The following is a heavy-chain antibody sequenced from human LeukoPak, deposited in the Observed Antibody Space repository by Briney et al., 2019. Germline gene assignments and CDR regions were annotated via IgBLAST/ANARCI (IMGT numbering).Heavy chain of an antibody. CDR3: ARDRGYYDSIDYGYFDP. J-gene: IGHJ5*02. Sequence: GGSLRLSCEASGFTFTTYSMTWVRQAPGKGLEWVSIISSGSSAIFSADALKGRFTISRDNSKNTLYLQMNSLRAEDTAVYYCARDRGYYDSIDYGYFDPWGQGTLVTVSS. CDR1: GFTFTTYS. CDR2: ISSGSSAI. D-gene: IGHD3-22*01. V-gene: IGHV3-21*04.